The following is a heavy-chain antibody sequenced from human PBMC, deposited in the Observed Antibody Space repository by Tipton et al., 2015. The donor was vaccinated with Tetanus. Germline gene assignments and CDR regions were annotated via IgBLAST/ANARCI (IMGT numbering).Heavy chain of an antibody. V-gene: IGHV3-9*01. Sequence: SLRLSCAASGFTFDDYAMHWVRQAPGKGLEWVSSIGWNSGGIAYADSVKGRFTISRDNAKNFLYLQMNSLRPEDTALYYCVKDSVAGGVANFDYWGQGTLVTVSS. CDR2: IGWNSGGI. D-gene: IGHD2-15*01. CDR3: VKDSVAGGVANFDY. J-gene: IGHJ4*02. CDR1: GFTFDDYA.